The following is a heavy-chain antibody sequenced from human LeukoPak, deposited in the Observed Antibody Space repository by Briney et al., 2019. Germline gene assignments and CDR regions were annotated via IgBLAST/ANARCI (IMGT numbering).Heavy chain of an antibody. Sequence: ASAKVSCKASGYTFTGYYMHWVRQAPGQGLEWMGLINPNSGGTNYAQKFQGRVTMTRDASISTAYMELSRLRSEDTAVYYCARDWVDITYYGMDVWGQGTTVTVSS. CDR1: GYTFTGYY. CDR2: INPNSGGT. D-gene: IGHD3-9*01. CDR3: ARDWVDITYYGMDV. V-gene: IGHV1-2*02. J-gene: IGHJ6*02.